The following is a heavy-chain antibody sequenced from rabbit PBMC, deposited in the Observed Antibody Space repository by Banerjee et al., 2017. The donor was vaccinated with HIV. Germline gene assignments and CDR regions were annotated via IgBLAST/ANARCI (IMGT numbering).Heavy chain of an antibody. Sequence: QEQLVESGGGLVRPEGSLKLSCTASGFSFSNKAVMSWVRQAPGKGLEWIGYIDLLFGTTYYANWVNGRFTISSHNAQNTLYLQLNSLTAADTATYFCVRGASGSGYYSLWGPGTLVTVS. CDR2: IDLLFGTT. J-gene: IGHJ4*01. D-gene: IGHD1-1*01. V-gene: IGHV1S47*01. CDR3: VRGASGSGYYSL. CDR1: GFSFSNKA.